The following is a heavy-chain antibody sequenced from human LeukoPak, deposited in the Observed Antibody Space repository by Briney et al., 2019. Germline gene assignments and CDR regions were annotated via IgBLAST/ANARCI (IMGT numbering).Heavy chain of an antibody. CDR2: IIDDGRT. D-gene: IGHD3-3*01. J-gene: IGHJ5*02. Sequence: GGSLRLSCAASGFTFSNYAVTWVRQAPGKGLEWVSTIIDDGRTYYTDSVEGRLTVSRDDSKDTLYLQMNRLRAEDTAVYYCARGAGAQRVDWFDPWGQGTLVTVSS. CDR3: ARGAGAQRVDWFDP. V-gene: IGHV3-23*01. CDR1: GFTFSNYA.